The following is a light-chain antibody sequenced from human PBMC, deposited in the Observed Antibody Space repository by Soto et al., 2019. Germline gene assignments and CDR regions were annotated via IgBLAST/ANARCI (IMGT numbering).Light chain of an antibody. CDR1: NIGSKS. J-gene: IGLJ2*01. CDR2: ADS. V-gene: IGLV3-21*02. Sequence: SYELTQAPSVSVAPGQTARIGCGGDNIGSKSVHWYQQRPGQAPVLVVYADSDRPSGIPERFSGSNPGNTATLTISRVEAGDEADYYCQVWDSRDDHRVFGGGTKLTVL. CDR3: QVWDSRDDHRV.